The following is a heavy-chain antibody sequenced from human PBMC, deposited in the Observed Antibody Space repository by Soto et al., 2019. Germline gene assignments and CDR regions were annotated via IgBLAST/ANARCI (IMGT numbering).Heavy chain of an antibody. V-gene: IGHV3-11*01. J-gene: IGHJ3*01. Sequence: QVQLVESGGTLVKPGGSLRLSCAASGFTFSDYYMSWIRQAPGTGLEWVSYISSNSITIYYADSVKGRFTISRDNARTYLYLQMNSLRDEDTAVYYCARGPVRVLGDFGFLSGDYNDWGQGTRVTVSS. CDR2: ISSNSITI. CDR1: GFTFSDYY. CDR3: ARGPVRVLGDFGFLSGDYND. D-gene: IGHD3-3*01.